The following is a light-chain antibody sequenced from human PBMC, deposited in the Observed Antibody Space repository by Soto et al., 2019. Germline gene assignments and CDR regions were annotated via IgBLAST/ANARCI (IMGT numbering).Light chain of an antibody. CDR1: QGISND. CDR2: AAS. Sequence: DIQMTQSPSSLSASIGDRVTISCRASQGISNDLAWYQQKPGKVPYLLIYAASTSHSGVPSRFRGSGSGTDFPLTISSLQPEDVATYYCQNYNSAPPTFGQGTKVDIK. J-gene: IGKJ1*01. V-gene: IGKV1-27*01. CDR3: QNYNSAPPT.